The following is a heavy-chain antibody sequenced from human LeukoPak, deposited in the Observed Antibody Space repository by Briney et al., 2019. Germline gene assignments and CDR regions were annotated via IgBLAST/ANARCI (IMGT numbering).Heavy chain of an antibody. CDR2: INSDGSST. V-gene: IGHV3-74*01. Sequence: GGSLRLSCAASGFTFSSYWMHWVRQAPGKGLVWVSRINSDGSSTSYADSVKGRFTISRDNAKNTLYLQMNSLRAEDTAVYYCARGDPSSSGYYFDYWGQGTLVTVSS. D-gene: IGHD3-22*01. CDR3: ARGDPSSSGYYFDY. J-gene: IGHJ4*02. CDR1: GFTFSSYW.